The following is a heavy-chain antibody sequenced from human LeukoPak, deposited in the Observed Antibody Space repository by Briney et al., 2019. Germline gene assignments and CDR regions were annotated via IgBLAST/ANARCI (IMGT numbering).Heavy chain of an antibody. CDR3: AREGQLFNRHNYYYYYMDV. J-gene: IGHJ6*03. Sequence: SETLSLTCTVSGYSISSGYYWGWIRQPPGKGLEWIGSIYHSGSTYYNPSLKSRVTISVDTSKNQFSLKLSSVTAADTAVYYCAREGQLFNRHNYYYYYMDVWGKGTTVTVSS. CDR1: GYSISSGYY. V-gene: IGHV4-38-2*02. D-gene: IGHD1-1*01. CDR2: IYHSGST.